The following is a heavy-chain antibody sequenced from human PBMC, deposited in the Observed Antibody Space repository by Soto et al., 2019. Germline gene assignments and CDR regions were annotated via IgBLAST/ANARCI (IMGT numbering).Heavy chain of an antibody. V-gene: IGHV3-30-3*01. Sequence: ESGGGVVQPGRSLRLSCAASGFTFSSYAMHWVRQAPGKGLEWVAVISYDGSNKYYADSVKGRFTISRDNSKNTLYLQMNSLRAEDTAVYYCARAGYYDSSFAPKYWGQGTLVTVSS. J-gene: IGHJ4*02. D-gene: IGHD3-22*01. CDR1: GFTFSSYA. CDR2: ISYDGSNK. CDR3: ARAGYYDSSFAPKY.